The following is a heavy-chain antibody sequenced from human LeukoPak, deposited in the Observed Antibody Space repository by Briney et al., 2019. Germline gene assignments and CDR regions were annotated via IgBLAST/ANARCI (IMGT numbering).Heavy chain of an antibody. D-gene: IGHD1-1*01. V-gene: IGHV4-31*03. J-gene: IGHJ4*02. Sequence: SQTLSLTCTVSGVSISSGDYYWSWIRQHPGKGLEWIGYIYYSGSTYYNPSLKSRVTISVDTSKNQFSLKLSSVTAADTAVYYCTITTGTTLGLMDYWGQETLVTVSS. CDR1: GVSISSGDYY. CDR3: TITTGTTLGLMDY. CDR2: IYYSGST.